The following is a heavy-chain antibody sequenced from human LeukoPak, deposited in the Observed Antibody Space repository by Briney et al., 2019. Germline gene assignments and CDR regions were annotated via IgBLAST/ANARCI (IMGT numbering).Heavy chain of an antibody. CDR1: GFTFTNYA. J-gene: IGHJ4*02. V-gene: IGHV3-23*01. CDR2: TVGSGPDT. CDR3: TKAPLRSCTGAFCYPFDY. Sequence: PGGSLRLSCAASGFTFTNYAMSWVRQTPGRGLEWVSATVGSGPDTYHADSVKGRFTVSRDNSRNTLYLQMNSLRVEDTAVYYCTKAPLRSCTGAFCYPFDYWGQGTLVTVPS. D-gene: IGHD2-8*02.